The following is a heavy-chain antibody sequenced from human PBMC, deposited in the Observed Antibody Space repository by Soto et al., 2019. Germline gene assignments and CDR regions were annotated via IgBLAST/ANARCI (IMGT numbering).Heavy chain of an antibody. J-gene: IGHJ4*02. CDR1: GGSISSYY. CDR3: ARRSITVTTDLFDY. CDR2: IYYSGST. D-gene: IGHD4-17*01. V-gene: IGHV4-59*01. Sequence: PSETLSLTCTVSGGSISSYYWSWIRQPPGKGLAWIGYIYYSGSTNYNPSLKSRVTISVDTSKNQFSLKLSSVTAADTAVYYCARRSITVTTDLFDYWGQGTLVTVSS.